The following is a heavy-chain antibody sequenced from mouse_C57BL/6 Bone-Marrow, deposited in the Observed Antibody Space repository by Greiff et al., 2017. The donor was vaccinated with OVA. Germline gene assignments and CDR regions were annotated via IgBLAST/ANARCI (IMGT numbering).Heavy chain of an antibody. Sequence: EVQLLQSGADLVKPGGSLKLSCAASGFTFSSYGMSWVRQTPDKRLEWVGTISSGSSYTYYPDSVKGRVTLSRDNSNNTLYLQLSSLKSEDTAMYYGARRGGNYGLDYWGQGTALTVSS. D-gene: IGHD2-1*01. V-gene: IGHV5-6*02. CDR3: ARRGGNYGLDY. J-gene: IGHJ2*01. CDR1: GFTFSSYG. CDR2: ISSGSSYT.